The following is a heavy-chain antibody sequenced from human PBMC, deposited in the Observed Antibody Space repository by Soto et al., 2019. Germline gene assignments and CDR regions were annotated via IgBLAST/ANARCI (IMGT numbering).Heavy chain of an antibody. CDR1: EFTFSSYN. J-gene: IGHJ6*02. Sequence: GGSLRLSCAASEFTFSSYNMNWVRQAPGKGLEWVSYISTSSSIIYYADSVKGRFTISRDDAKNSLFLQMNSLRDEDAAVYYCARVVVVGVNPYYYGMDVWGQGTTVTVSS. V-gene: IGHV3-48*02. D-gene: IGHD2-15*01. CDR3: ARVVVVGVNPYYYGMDV. CDR2: ISTSSSII.